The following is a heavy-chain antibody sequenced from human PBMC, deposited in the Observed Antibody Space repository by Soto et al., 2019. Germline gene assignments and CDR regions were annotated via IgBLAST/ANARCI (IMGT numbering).Heavy chain of an antibody. D-gene: IGHD3-22*01. CDR2: ISAYNGNT. CDR3: ARSLRITMIVVTEYYFDY. V-gene: IGHV1-18*01. Sequence: ASVKVSCKASGYTFTSYGISWVRQAPGQGLEWMGWISAYNGNTNYAQKLQGRDTMTKDTSTSTAYMELRSLRSDDTAVYYFARSLRITMIVVTEYYFDYWGQGTLVTVSS. CDR1: GYTFTSYG. J-gene: IGHJ4*02.